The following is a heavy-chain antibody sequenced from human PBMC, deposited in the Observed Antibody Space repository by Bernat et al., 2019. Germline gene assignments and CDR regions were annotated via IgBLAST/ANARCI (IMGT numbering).Heavy chain of an antibody. V-gene: IGHV3-66*04. Sequence: EVQLVESGGNLVQPGGSLRLSCAASGFTVSSNYMSWVRQAPGKGLEWVSTIYSDGSTYSADSVKGRFVSSRDNSKNTLFLHMSRLRADDMALYYCARQDDFWSGFVVWGQGTLVTVSS. D-gene: IGHD3-3*01. CDR1: GFTVSSNY. J-gene: IGHJ5*02. CDR3: ARQDDFWSGFVV. CDR2: IYSDGST.